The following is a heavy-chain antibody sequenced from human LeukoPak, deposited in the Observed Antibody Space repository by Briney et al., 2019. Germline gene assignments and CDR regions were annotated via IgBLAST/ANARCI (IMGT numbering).Heavy chain of an antibody. Sequence: GSLRLSCAASGFIFSSYWMSWVRQAPGKGLEWIGYIYHSGRTYYNPSLKSRVTISIDRSKNQFSLRLSSVTAADTAVYYCARGGGEEFGEYDVFDYWGQGTLVTVSS. CDR2: IYHSGRT. D-gene: IGHD3-10*01. J-gene: IGHJ4*02. V-gene: IGHV4-4*02. CDR3: ARGGGEEFGEYDVFDY. CDR1: GFIFSSYW.